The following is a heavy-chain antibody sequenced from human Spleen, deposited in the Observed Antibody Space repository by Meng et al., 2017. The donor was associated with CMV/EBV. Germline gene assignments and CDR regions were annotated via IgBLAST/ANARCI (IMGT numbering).Heavy chain of an antibody. CDR3: AKDLMGSSSWDEGQVRGMGV. CDR1: GFTFGSYG. CDR2: IRYDGSNK. J-gene: IGHJ6*02. V-gene: IGHV3-30*02. D-gene: IGHD2-8*01. Sequence: GESLKISCAASGFTFGSYGMHWVRQAPGKGLEWVAFIRYDGSNKYYADSVKGRFTISGDNSKNTLYLQMNSLRAEDTAVYYCAKDLMGSSSWDEGQVRGMGVWGQGTTVTVSS.